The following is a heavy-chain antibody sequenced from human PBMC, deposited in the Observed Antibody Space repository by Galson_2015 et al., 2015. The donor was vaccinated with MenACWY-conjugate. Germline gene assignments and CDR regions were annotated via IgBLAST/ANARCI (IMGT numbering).Heavy chain of an antibody. CDR2: TYYSSKWHN. D-gene: IGHD6-13*01. CDR1: GDSVSSNSVA. CDR3: AREGSRIWYEIDC. Sequence: CAISGDSVSSNSVAWNWIRQSPARGLEWLGRTYYSSKWHNDYATSVKSRITIKSDTTKNEFSLHLKSVTPDDTAVYYCAREGSRIWYEIDCWGQGTLVTVSS. V-gene: IGHV6-1*01. J-gene: IGHJ4*02.